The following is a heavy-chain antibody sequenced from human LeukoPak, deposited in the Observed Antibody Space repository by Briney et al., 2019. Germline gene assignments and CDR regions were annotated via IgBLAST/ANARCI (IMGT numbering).Heavy chain of an antibody. D-gene: IGHD4-17*01. CDR3: ASLQRAQSTVTTVFDY. Sequence: KPSETLSLTCTVSGGSVSSGGYYWSWIRQPPGKGLEWIGEINHSGSTNYNPSLKSRVTISVDTSKNQFSLKLSSVTAADTAVYYCASLQRAQSTVTTVFDYWGQGTLVTVSS. J-gene: IGHJ4*02. V-gene: IGHV4-61*08. CDR1: GGSVSSGGYY. CDR2: INHSGST.